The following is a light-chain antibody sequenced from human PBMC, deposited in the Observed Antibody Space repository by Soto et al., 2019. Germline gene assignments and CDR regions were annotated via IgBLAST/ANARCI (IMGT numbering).Light chain of an antibody. CDR2: EVS. J-gene: IGLJ1*01. V-gene: IGLV2-14*01. CDR3: TSYTTDSKLV. Sequence: QSVLTQPASVSGSPGQSITISCTGTSSDVGGYNFVSWHQHHPGKAPKLMIYEVSNRPSGVSNRFSASKSGNTASLTISGLQAEDVADYYCTSYTTDSKLVFGPGTKLAVL. CDR1: SSDVGGYNF.